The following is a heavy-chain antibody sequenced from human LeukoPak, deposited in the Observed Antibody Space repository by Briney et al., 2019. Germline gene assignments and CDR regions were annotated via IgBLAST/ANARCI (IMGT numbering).Heavy chain of an antibody. V-gene: IGHV4-38-2*01. CDR2: IYHSGST. J-gene: IGHJ4*02. Sequence: SETLSLTCAVSGYSISSGYYWGYIRQSPGKGLEWIGSIYHSGSTYYNPSLKSRVTISVDTSKSQFSLKLSSVTAADTAVYYCARNRIAVAGRGPYFDYWGQGTLVTVSS. D-gene: IGHD6-19*01. CDR3: ARNRIAVAGRGPYFDY. CDR1: GYSISSGYY.